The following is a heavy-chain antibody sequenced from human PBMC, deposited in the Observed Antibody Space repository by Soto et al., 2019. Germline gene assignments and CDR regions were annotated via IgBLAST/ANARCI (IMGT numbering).Heavy chain of an antibody. D-gene: IGHD2-8*01. CDR3: ARGGVY. J-gene: IGHJ4*02. V-gene: IGHV3-48*03. Sequence: GGSLRLSXAASGFTFSSHEMNWVRQAPGKGLEWISYISGSGNITYYADSVKGRFTISRDNAQKSLHLQMNSLRVEDTAVYYCARGGVYWGQGTLVTVSS. CDR2: ISGSGNIT. CDR1: GFTFSSHE.